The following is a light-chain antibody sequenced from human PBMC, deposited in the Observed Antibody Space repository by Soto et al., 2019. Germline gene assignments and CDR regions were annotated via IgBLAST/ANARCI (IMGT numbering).Light chain of an antibody. CDR3: AAWDDSLNGVV. CDR1: SSNIGTNT. J-gene: IGLJ2*01. V-gene: IGLV1-44*01. CDR2: SSD. Sequence: QSVLTQPASGSGIPGRRVTISCSGSSSNIGTNTVNWYHQLPGTAPKLLIYSSDQRPSGVPDRFSGSKSGTSASLAISGLQSEDEADYFCAAWDDSLNGVVFGGGTKVTVL.